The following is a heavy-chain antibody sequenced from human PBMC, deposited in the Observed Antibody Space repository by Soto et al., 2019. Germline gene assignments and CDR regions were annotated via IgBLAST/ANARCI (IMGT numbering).Heavy chain of an antibody. V-gene: IGHV4-59*01. CDR2: IYYSGST. J-gene: IGHJ4*02. D-gene: IGHD4-17*01. CDR3: ARETTVTTSSFFYFDY. Sequence: SETLSLTCTVSGGSISSYYWSWIRQPPGKGLEWIGYIYYSGSTNYNPSLKSRVTISVDTSKNQFSLKLSSVTAADTAVYYCARETTVTTSSFFYFDYWGQGTLVTVSS. CDR1: GGSISSYY.